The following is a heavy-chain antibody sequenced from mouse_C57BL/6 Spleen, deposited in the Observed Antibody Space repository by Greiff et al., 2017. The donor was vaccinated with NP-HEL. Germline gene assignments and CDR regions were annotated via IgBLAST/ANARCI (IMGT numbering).Heavy chain of an antibody. D-gene: IGHD2-1*01. CDR3: AREDDYGNYYYAMDY. J-gene: IGHJ4*01. V-gene: IGHV5-16*01. CDR2: INYDGSST. CDR1: GFTFSDYY. Sequence: EVQLVESEGGLVQPGSSMKLSCTASGFTFSDYYMAWVRQVPEKGLEWVANINYDGSSTYYLDSLKSRFIISRDNAKNILYLQMSSLKSEDTATYYCAREDDYGNYYYAMDYWGQGTSVTVSS.